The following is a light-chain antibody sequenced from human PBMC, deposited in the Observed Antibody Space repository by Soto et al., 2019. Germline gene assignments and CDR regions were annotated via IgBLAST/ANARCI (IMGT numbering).Light chain of an antibody. CDR1: QNINDW. V-gene: IGKV1-5*03. CDR3: QQHGDYPLS. Sequence: DIQMTQSPSTLSASVGDRVTITCRASQNINDWLAWSQQKTGKAPKVLIYGASTLENGIPSRFSGSGSGTEFTLTINGLQPDDVATYYCQQHGDYPLSFGPGTKVDV. J-gene: IGKJ3*01. CDR2: GAS.